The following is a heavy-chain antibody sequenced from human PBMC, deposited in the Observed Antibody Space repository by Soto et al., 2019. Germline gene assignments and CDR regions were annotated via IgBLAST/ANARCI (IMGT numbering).Heavy chain of an antibody. CDR1: GFTFSSYG. V-gene: IGHV3-33*01. Sequence: GGSLRLSCAASGFTFSSYGMHWVRQAPGKGLEWVAVIWYDGSNKYYADSVKGRFTISRDNSKNTLYLQMNSLRAEDTAVYYCARDSYYDFWSGGGNMDVWGQGTTVTVSS. CDR3: ARDSYYDFWSGGGNMDV. CDR2: IWYDGSNK. D-gene: IGHD3-3*01. J-gene: IGHJ6*02.